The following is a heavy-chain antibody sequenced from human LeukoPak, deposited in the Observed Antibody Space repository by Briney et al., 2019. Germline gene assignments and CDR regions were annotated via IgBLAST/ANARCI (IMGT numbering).Heavy chain of an antibody. Sequence: GSLRLSCAASGFTFSSYSMNWVRQAPGKGLEWVSSISSSSSYIYYADSVKGRFTISRDNAKNSLYLQMNSLRAEDTAVYYCARARIAALFDIWGQGTMVTVSS. CDR3: ARARIAALFDI. D-gene: IGHD6-13*01. CDR1: GFTFSSYS. V-gene: IGHV3-21*01. J-gene: IGHJ3*02. CDR2: ISSSSSYI.